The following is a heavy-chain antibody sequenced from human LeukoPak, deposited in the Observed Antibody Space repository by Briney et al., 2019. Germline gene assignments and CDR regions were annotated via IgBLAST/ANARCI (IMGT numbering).Heavy chain of an antibody. CDR3: ARRLRSGWYSLPYYFDY. V-gene: IGHV5-10-1*01. J-gene: IGHJ4*02. D-gene: IGHD6-19*01. CDR1: GSRFTSYW. CDR2: IDPSDSYT. Sequence: GEALKISCKGSGSRFTSYWISWGRPMPGKGLERMGRIDPSDSYTNYSPSFEGHVTISADKSISTAYLQWSSLKASDTAMYYCARRLRSGWYSLPYYFDYWGQGTLVTVSS.